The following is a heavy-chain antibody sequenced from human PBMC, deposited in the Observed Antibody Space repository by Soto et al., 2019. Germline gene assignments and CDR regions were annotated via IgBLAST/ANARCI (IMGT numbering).Heavy chain of an antibody. CDR1: GLTFGSRA. CDR3: ARGSTDSYPGSRIFDF. V-gene: IGHV3-23*01. J-gene: IGHJ4*02. CDR2: ITDTGGDA. Sequence: GGSLRLSCVASGLTFGSRAMTWVRQAPGEGLQWVSTITDTGGDAKYADSVRGRFVISRDNSKKTLYLQMTSLTAEDSAMYYCARGSTDSYPGSRIFDFWGRGTLVTVS. D-gene: IGHD3-10*01.